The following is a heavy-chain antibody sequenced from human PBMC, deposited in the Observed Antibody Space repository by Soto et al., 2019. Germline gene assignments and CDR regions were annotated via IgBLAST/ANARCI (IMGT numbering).Heavy chain of an antibody. J-gene: IGHJ5*02. Sequence: QLVESGGGLVQPGGSLRLSCAASGFPVSTNYVSWVRQAPGKGLEWVPIIYDGGSTYYADSVKGRFTISRDNFKNMLYLQMTSLRAEDTAVYYCARGDGDYGRRLDPWGQGTQVTVSS. CDR2: IYDGGST. D-gene: IGHD4-17*01. CDR3: ARGDGDYGRRLDP. CDR1: GFPVSTNY. V-gene: IGHV3-66*01.